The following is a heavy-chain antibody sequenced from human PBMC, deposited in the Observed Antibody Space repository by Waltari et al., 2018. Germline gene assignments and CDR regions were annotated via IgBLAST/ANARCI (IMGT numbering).Heavy chain of an antibody. V-gene: IGHV3-30*01. CDR1: GFTFSSYA. D-gene: IGHD3-10*01. CDR2: ISYDGSNK. Sequence: QVQLVESGGGVVQPGRSLRLSCAASGFTFSSYAMHWVRQAPGKGLEWVAVISYDGSNKYYADSVKGRFTISRDNSKNTLYLQMNSLRAEDTAVYYGARDLLMVRGVIANYYYYGMDVWGQGTTVTVSS. CDR3: ARDLLMVRGVIANYYYYGMDV. J-gene: IGHJ6*02.